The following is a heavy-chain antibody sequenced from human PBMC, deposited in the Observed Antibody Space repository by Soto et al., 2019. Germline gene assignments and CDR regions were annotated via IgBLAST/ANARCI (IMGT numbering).Heavy chain of an antibody. CDR2: ITSGSSFI. CDR3: ARSQRNGAMDV. D-gene: IGHD2-8*01. Sequence: GGSLRLSCVGSAFTFSSYSLNWVRQAPGKGLEWVSSITSGSSFIDYADSVKRRFTISRDDAKNSLFLQMSSLRADDTAVYYCARSQRNGAMDVWGQGTTVTVSS. J-gene: IGHJ6*02. CDR1: AFTFSSYS. V-gene: IGHV3-21*01.